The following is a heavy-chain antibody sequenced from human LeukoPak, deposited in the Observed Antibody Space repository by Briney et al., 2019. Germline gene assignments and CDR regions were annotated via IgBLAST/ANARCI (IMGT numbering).Heavy chain of an antibody. J-gene: IGHJ4*02. Sequence: PGRSLRLSCAASGFTFSSYAMHWVRQAPGKGLEWVAVISYDGSNKYYADSVKGRFTTSRDNSKNTLYLQMNSLRAEDTAVYYCARDSYYGSGSYCFDYWGQGTLVTVSS. V-gene: IGHV3-30*04. CDR3: ARDSYYGSGSYCFDY. CDR2: ISYDGSNK. CDR1: GFTFSSYA. D-gene: IGHD3-10*01.